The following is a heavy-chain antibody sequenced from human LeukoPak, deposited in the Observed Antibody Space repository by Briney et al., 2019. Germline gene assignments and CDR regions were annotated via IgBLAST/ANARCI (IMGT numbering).Heavy chain of an antibody. CDR3: ARGGYYGSGNDFRFDP. V-gene: IGHV4-61*09. Sequence: PSQTLSLTCTVSGGSISTGSYCWSWIRQPAGKGLEWIGHIYTSGNTNYNPSLKSRVTISVDTSKNQFSLKLSSVTAADTAVYYCARGGYYGSGNDFRFDPWGQGTLVTVSS. CDR1: GGSISTGSYC. CDR2: IYTSGNT. D-gene: IGHD3-10*01. J-gene: IGHJ5*02.